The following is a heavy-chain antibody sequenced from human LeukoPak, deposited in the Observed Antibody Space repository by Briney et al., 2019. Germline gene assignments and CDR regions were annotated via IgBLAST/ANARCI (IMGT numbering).Heavy chain of an antibody. Sequence: PSXTLSLXCAVYGGSFSGYYWSWIRQPPGKGLEWIGEINHSGSTNYNPSLKSRVTISVDTSKNQFSLKLSSVTAADTAVYYCASSNAVTTLPFDYWGQGTLVTVSS. CDR3: ASSNAVTTLPFDY. V-gene: IGHV4-34*01. CDR1: GGSFSGYY. D-gene: IGHD4-17*01. J-gene: IGHJ4*02. CDR2: INHSGST.